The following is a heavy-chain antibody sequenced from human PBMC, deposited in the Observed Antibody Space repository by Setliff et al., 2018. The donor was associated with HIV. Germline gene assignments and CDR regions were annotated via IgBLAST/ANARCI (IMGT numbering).Heavy chain of an antibody. D-gene: IGHD3-10*01. CDR3: ARGQENGDLRY. CDR1: RDSIRNGAYY. Sequence: SETLSLTCTVSRDSIRNGAYYWGWIRQPPGKGLEWIGSIYYSGSAYYNPSFKSRVTLSVDTSENQFSLRLSSVTAADTALYYCARGQENGDLRYWGQGTLVTVSS. J-gene: IGHJ4*02. V-gene: IGHV4-39*07. CDR2: IYYSGSA.